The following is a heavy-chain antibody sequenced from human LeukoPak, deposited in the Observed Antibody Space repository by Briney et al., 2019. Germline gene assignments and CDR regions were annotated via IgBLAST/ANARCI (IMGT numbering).Heavy chain of an antibody. CDR3: ARLPARNDILTGYTYYYYGMDV. Sequence: GESLKISYKGSGYSFTSYWIGWVRQMPGKGLEWMGIIYPGDSDTRYSPSFQGQVTISADKSISTAYLQWSSLKASDTAMYYCARLPARNDILTGYTYYYYGMDVWGQGTTVTVSS. D-gene: IGHD3-9*01. J-gene: IGHJ6*02. CDR1: GYSFTSYW. V-gene: IGHV5-51*01. CDR2: IYPGDSDT.